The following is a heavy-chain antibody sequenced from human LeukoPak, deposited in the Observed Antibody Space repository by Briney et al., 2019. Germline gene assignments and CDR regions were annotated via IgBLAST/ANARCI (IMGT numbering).Heavy chain of an antibody. J-gene: IGHJ6*02. CDR3: ASEAYSSSWYGDDYYYYYGMDV. CDR2: INHSGST. Sequence: PSETLSLTCTVSGASIITYYWSWIRQPPGKGLEWIGEINHSGSTNYNPSLKSRVTISVDTSKNQFSLKLSSVTAADTAVYYCASEAYSSSWYGDDYYYYYGMDVWGQGTTVTVSS. V-gene: IGHV4-34*01. CDR1: GASIITYY. D-gene: IGHD6-13*01.